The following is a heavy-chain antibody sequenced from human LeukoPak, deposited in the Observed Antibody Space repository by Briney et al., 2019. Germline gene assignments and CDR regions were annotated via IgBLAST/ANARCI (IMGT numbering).Heavy chain of an antibody. CDR2: INPSGTT. CDR3: ARAGAYRYGGGDAFDI. J-gene: IGHJ3*02. CDR1: GYTSTSYY. V-gene: IGHV1-46*01. Sequence: ASVKVSCKASGYTSTSYYLHWLRQAPGQGLEWMGVINPSGTTGYAQKFQGRVTMTRDTSTSTVYLELSSLSSEDTAVYYCARAGAYRYGGGDAFDIWGQGTMVTVSS. D-gene: IGHD5-18*01.